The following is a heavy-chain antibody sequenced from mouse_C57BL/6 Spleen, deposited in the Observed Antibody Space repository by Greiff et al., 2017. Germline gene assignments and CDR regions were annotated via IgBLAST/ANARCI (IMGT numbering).Heavy chain of an antibody. V-gene: IGHV3-6*01. CDR3: ASSWNYYAYAMDY. J-gene: IGHJ4*01. D-gene: IGHD2-1*01. Sequence: EVQLQQSGPGLVKPSQSLSLTCSVTGYSITSGYYWNWIRQFPGNELEWMGYISYDGSNNYNPSLKNRISITRDTSKNQFFLKLNSVTTEDTATYYCASSWNYYAYAMDYWGQGTSVTVSS. CDR2: ISYDGSN. CDR1: GYSITSGYY.